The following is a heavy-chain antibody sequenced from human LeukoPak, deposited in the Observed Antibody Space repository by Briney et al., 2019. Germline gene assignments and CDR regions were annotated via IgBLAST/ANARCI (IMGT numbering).Heavy chain of an antibody. Sequence: GGSLRLPCAASGFTFSSYWVAWVRQAPGKGLEWVANIKLDGSEIHYLDSVKGRFTISRDNAKNALYLQMNSLRAEDTAVYFCAREAHTFDYWGQGTLVTVYS. J-gene: IGHJ4*02. CDR3: AREAHTFDY. V-gene: IGHV3-7*01. CDR1: GFTFSSYW. CDR2: IKLDGSEI.